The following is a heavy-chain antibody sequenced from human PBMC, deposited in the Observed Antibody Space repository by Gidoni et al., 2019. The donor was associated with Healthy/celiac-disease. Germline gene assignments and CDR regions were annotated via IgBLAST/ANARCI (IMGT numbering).Heavy chain of an antibody. CDR3: ARNRGPMDV. Sequence: EVQLVESGGGLVQPGGFLRLSCAASGFTFSSYSMNWVRQAPGKGLEWVSYISSSSSTIYYADSVKGRFTISRDNAKNSLYLQMNSLRAEDTAVYYCARNRGPMDVWGQGTTVTVSS. V-gene: IGHV3-48*01. CDR1: GFTFSSYS. D-gene: IGHD5-12*01. J-gene: IGHJ6*02. CDR2: ISSSSSTI.